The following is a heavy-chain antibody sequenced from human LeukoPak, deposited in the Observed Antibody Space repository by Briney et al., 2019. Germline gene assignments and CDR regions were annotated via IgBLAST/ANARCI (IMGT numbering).Heavy chain of an antibody. Sequence: GGSLRLSCAASGFTFSDYYMSWIRQAPGKGLEWVSYISSSGSTIYYADSVKGRFTISRDNAKNSLYLQMNSLRAEDTAVYYCARDRVDIVVVPAASAYYYDSGGYHYWGQGTLVTVSS. CDR1: GFTFSDYY. CDR2: ISSSGSTI. D-gene: IGHD2-2*03. V-gene: IGHV3-11*01. CDR3: ARDRVDIVVVPAASAYYYDSGGYHY. J-gene: IGHJ4*02.